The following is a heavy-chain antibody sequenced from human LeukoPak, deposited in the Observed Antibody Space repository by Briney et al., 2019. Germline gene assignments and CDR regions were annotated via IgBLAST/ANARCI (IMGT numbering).Heavy chain of an antibody. CDR3: ARGPDSGYYHSEI. J-gene: IGHJ4*02. Sequence: SETLSLTCAVYGGSFSGYYWSWIRQPPGKGLEWIGEINHSGSTNYNPSLKSRVTISVDTSKNQFSLKLSSVTAADTAVYYCARGPDSGYYHSEIWGQGTLVTVSS. CDR1: GGSFSGYY. CDR2: INHSGST. D-gene: IGHD3-22*01. V-gene: IGHV4-34*01.